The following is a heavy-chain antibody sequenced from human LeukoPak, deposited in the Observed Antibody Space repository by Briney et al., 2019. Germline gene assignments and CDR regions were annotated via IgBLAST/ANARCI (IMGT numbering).Heavy chain of an antibody. Sequence: SETLSLTRAVYGGSFSGYYWSWIRQPPGKGLEWIGEINHSGSTNYNPSLKSRVTISVDTSKNQFSLKLSSVTAADTAVYYCARGRGYSGYEYDYWGQGTLVTVSS. V-gene: IGHV4-34*01. J-gene: IGHJ4*02. CDR3: ARGRGYSGYEYDY. CDR2: INHSGST. D-gene: IGHD5-12*01. CDR1: GGSFSGYY.